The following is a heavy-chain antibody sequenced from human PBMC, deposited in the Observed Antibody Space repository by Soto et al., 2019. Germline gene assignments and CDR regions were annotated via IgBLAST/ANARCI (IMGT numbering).Heavy chain of an antibody. CDR1: VGSFSGYD. V-gene: IGHV4-34*01. CDR2: SNHSGST. Sequence: SETLSLTYAVYVGSFSGYDGSWIRQPPGKGLEGSGGSNHSGSTNYNPSLKSRVTISVDTCKNKSSLKLRSVTAADTAVYYCARERPGFFGSGYLHYYYYGMDVWGQGTTVTVSS. J-gene: IGHJ6*02. CDR3: ARERPGFFGSGYLHYYYYGMDV. D-gene: IGHD3-22*01.